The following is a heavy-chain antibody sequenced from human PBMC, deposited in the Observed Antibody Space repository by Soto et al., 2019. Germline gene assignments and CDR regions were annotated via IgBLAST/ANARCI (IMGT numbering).Heavy chain of an antibody. CDR2: IYYSGST. V-gene: IGHV4-39*01. J-gene: IGHJ5*02. CDR1: GGSISSSSYY. Sequence: PSETLSLTXTVSGGSISSSSYYWGWIRQPPGKGLEWIGSIYYSGSTYYNPSLKSRVTISVDTSKNQFSLKLSSVTAADTAVYYCARHSGASITIFGVVKDNWFDPWGQGTLVTVSS. D-gene: IGHD3-3*01. CDR3: ARHSGASITIFGVVKDNWFDP.